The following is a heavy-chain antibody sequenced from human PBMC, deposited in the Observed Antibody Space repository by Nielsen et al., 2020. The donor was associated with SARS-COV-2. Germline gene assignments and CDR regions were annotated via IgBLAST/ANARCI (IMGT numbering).Heavy chain of an antibody. CDR2: INPSGGST. V-gene: IGHV1-46*01. J-gene: IGHJ3*02. D-gene: IGHD3-9*01. Sequence: ASVKVSCKASGYTFTSYYMHWVRQAPGQGLEWMGIINPSGGSTSYAQKFQGRVTMTRDTSTSTVYMELSSLRSEDTAVYYCARGDYDILTGYYRDAFDIWGQGTMVTVSS. CDR1: GYTFTSYY. CDR3: ARGDYDILTGYYRDAFDI.